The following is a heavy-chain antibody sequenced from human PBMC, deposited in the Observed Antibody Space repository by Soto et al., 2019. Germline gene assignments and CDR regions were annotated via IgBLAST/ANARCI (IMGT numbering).Heavy chain of an antibody. CDR3: ARPYSGYVHFDY. J-gene: IGHJ4*02. CDR2: IYWDDDK. D-gene: IGHD5-12*01. V-gene: IGHV2-5*02. CDR1: GFSLSTNGVG. Sequence: QITLKESGPTLVKPTQTLTLTCTFSGFSLSTNGVGVGWIRQPPGKALEWLALIYWDDDKRYSPSLESRLTITKDTSKNQVVLTMTNMDTVDTATYYCARPYSGYVHFDYWGQGTLVTVSS.